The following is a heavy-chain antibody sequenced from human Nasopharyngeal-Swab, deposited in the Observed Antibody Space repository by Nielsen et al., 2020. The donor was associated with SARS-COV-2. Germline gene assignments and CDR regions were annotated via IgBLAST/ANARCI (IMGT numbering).Heavy chain of an antibody. V-gene: IGHV1-8*03. Sequence: ASVKVSCKASGYTLSSYDINWVRQAPGQGLEWMGWVNPNSGDTGYAPNFQGRVTITRDTSISTVYMELSSLGSEDTAVYYCARDYGGNSGWFDPWGQGTLVTVSS. CDR1: GYTLSSYD. CDR3: ARDYGGNSGWFDP. D-gene: IGHD4-23*01. CDR2: VNPNSGDT. J-gene: IGHJ5*02.